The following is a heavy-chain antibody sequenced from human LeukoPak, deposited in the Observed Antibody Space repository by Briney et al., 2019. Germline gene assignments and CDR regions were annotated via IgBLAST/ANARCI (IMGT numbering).Heavy chain of an antibody. CDR2: ISGSGGST. D-gene: IGHD5-24*01. Sequence: PGGSLRLSCAASGFTFSSYAMSWVRQAPGKGLEWVSAISGSGGSTYYADSVKGRFTISRDNSKNTLYLQMNRLRAEDTAVYYCAKVGGYNVRGGFDYWGQGTLVTVSS. CDR1: GFTFSSYA. V-gene: IGHV3-23*01. CDR3: AKVGGYNVRGGFDY. J-gene: IGHJ4*02.